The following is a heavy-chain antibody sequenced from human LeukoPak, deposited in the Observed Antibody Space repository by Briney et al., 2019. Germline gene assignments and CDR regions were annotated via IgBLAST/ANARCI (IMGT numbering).Heavy chain of an antibody. J-gene: IGHJ6*02. CDR1: GFTFSSYA. Sequence: GGSLRLSCAASGFTFSSYAMHWVRQAPGKGLEWVAVIWYDGSNKYYADSVKGRFTISRDNAKNSLYLQMNSLRAEDTAVYYCARDSHYDILTGDYGMDVWGQGTTVTVSS. D-gene: IGHD3-9*01. V-gene: IGHV3-33*08. CDR2: IWYDGSNK. CDR3: ARDSHYDILTGDYGMDV.